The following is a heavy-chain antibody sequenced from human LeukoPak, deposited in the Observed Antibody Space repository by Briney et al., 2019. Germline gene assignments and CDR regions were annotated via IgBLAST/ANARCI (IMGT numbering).Heavy chain of an antibody. CDR2: INHSGST. Sequence: PSETLSLTCAVYDVSFSDYYWSWIRQPPGKGLEWIGEINHSGSTNYSPSLKSRVTISVDTSKNQFSLELSSVTAADTAVYYCARVLRQFDQIDYWGQGTLVTVSS. J-gene: IGHJ4*02. CDR1: DVSFSDYY. CDR3: ARVLRQFDQIDY. D-gene: IGHD2-8*02. V-gene: IGHV4-34*01.